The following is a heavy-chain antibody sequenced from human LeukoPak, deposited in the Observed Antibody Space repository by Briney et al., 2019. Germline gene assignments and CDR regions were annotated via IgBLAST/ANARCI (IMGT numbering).Heavy chain of an antibody. J-gene: IGHJ4*02. V-gene: IGHV3-53*01. D-gene: IGHD2-2*01. Sequence: GGSLRLSCAASGFIFSNYAMSWVRQAPGKGLEWVSVIYSGGSTYYADSVKGRFTISRDNSKNTLYLQMNSLRAEDTAVYYCARYCSSTSCLYFDYWGQGTLVTVSS. CDR2: IYSGGST. CDR3: ARYCSSTSCLYFDY. CDR1: GFIFSNYA.